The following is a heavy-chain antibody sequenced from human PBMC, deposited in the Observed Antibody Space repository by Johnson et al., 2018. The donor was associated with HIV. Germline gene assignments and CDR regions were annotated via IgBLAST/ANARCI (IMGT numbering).Heavy chain of an antibody. Sequence: QVQLVESGGGVAQPGRSLRLSCAASGFRFSRYGMHWVRQAPGKGLEWVAVISYDGSNKYYPDSVKGRFAISRDNSKNTLYLQMNSLSAEDTVVYYCVKDDYFDSSGYYSDQGTQIRGAFDIWGQGTMVTVSS. CDR2: ISYDGSNK. V-gene: IGHV3-30*18. D-gene: IGHD3-22*01. CDR3: VKDDYFDSSGYYSDQGTQIRGAFDI. J-gene: IGHJ3*02. CDR1: GFRFSRYG.